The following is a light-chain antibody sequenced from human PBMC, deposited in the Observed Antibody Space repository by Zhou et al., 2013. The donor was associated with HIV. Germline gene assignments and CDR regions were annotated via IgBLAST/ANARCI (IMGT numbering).Light chain of an antibody. V-gene: IGKV3-20*01. CDR1: HTVTSNY. CDR2: GAS. J-gene: IGKJ1*01. CDR3: QFYNNWPPTWT. Sequence: EIVLTQSPGTLSLSPGERATLSCRASHTVTSNYLAWYQQKPGQGPKVLIFGASTRANGIPDRFSGSGSGTEFTLTISRLEPEDFAVYYCQFYNNWPPTWTFGQGTNVEMK.